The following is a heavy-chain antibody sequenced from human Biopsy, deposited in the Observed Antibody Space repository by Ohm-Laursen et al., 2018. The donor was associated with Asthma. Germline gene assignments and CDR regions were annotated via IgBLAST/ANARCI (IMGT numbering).Heavy chain of an antibody. CDR3: ARPYYSDRSGYYGY. V-gene: IGHV3-30*03. J-gene: IGHJ4*02. D-gene: IGHD3-22*01. CDR1: GFIFSNYG. Sequence: SLRLSCTASGFIFSNYGMHWVRQAPGKGLEWVAVISYDGSNKYYADSVKGRFTVSRDNSKSTLYLQMNSLRAEDTAVYFCARPYYSDRSGYYGYWGQGTLVTVSS. CDR2: ISYDGSNK.